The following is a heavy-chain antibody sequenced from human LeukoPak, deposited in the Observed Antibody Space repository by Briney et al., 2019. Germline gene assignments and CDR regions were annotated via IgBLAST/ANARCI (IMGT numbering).Heavy chain of an antibody. CDR3: AIQAAAGIFDY. Sequence: SETLSLTCAVYGGSFSGYYWSWIRQPPGKGLEWIGYIYYSGSTNYNPSLKSRVTISVDTSKNQFSLKLSSVTAADTAVYYCAIQAAAGIFDYWGQGTLVTVSS. J-gene: IGHJ4*02. CDR2: IYYSGST. D-gene: IGHD6-13*01. V-gene: IGHV4-59*08. CDR1: GGSFSGYY.